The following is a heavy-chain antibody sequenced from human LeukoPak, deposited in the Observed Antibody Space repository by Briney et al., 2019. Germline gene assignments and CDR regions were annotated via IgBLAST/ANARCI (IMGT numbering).Heavy chain of an antibody. CDR3: AREVGDYGDYGHDAFDI. Sequence: GGSLRLSCAASGITFSSYGMSWVRQAPGKGLEWVSYISSSGSTIYYADSVKGRFTISRDNAKNSLYLQMNSLRAEDTAVYYCAREVGDYGDYGHDAFDIWGQGTMVTVSS. D-gene: IGHD4-17*01. V-gene: IGHV3-48*03. CDR1: GITFSSYG. J-gene: IGHJ3*02. CDR2: ISSSGSTI.